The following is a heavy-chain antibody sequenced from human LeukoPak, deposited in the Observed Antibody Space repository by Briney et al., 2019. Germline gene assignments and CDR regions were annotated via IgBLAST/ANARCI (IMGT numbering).Heavy chain of an antibody. Sequence: GRSLRLSCAASGFTFSSYGMHWVRQAPGKGLEWVAGIWYDGSNKYYADSVKGRFTISRGNSKNTLYLQMNSLRAEDTAVYYCARAARPPEYYYYYMDVWGKGTTVTVSS. D-gene: IGHD6-6*01. V-gene: IGHV3-33*01. CDR2: IWYDGSNK. CDR3: ARAARPPEYYYYYMDV. CDR1: GFTFSSYG. J-gene: IGHJ6*03.